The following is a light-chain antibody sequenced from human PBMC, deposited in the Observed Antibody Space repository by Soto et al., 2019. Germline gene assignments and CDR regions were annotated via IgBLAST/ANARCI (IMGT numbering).Light chain of an antibody. J-gene: IGKJ1*01. V-gene: IGKV1-6*01. Sequence: AIQMTQSPSSLSASVGDRVTITCRASRDIGNDLGWYQQKPGKAPKHLIFAASNLQRGVPSRFSGGGSGTDFTLTISSLQADDFATYYCLQHFNFSWTFGQGTKVETK. CDR1: RDIGND. CDR2: AAS. CDR3: LQHFNFSWT.